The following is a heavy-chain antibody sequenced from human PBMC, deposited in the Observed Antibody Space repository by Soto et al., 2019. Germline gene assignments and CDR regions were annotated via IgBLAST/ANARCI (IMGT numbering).Heavy chain of an antibody. CDR2: ISASGDSS. J-gene: IGHJ3*01. D-gene: IGHD3-3*01. Sequence: GGSLRPSCAASGFTCVSYAIAWGRLAPGQGLEWVSGISASGDSSYYADSVKGRFSISRDNSRNTLSLQMNSLRAEGTAVYYCAKVSRPYDFRTGAIKGACGVWGRGTMVTVSS. V-gene: IGHV3-23*01. CDR3: AKVSRPYDFRTGAIKGACGV. CDR1: GFTCVSYA.